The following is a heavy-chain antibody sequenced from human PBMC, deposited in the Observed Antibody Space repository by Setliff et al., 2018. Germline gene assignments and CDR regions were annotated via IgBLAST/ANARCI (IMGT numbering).Heavy chain of an antibody. CDR1: GGSISSGDYY. CDR2: IYYSGST. CDR3: ARNNTGLNTFDY. D-gene: IGHD2-8*02. V-gene: IGHV4-30-4*08. Sequence: PSETLSLTCTVSGGSISSGDYYWSWIRQPPGKGLEWIGYIYYSGSTYYNPSLKSRVTISVDTSENQFSLKLSSVPAADTAVYYCARNNTGLNTFDYWGQGTLVTVS. J-gene: IGHJ4*02.